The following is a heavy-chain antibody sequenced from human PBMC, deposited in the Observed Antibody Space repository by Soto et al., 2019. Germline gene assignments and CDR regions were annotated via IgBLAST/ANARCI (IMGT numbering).Heavy chain of an antibody. D-gene: IGHD1-26*01. CDR1: GGSITSSSYY. J-gene: IGHJ5*02. CDR2: IYYSGST. CDR3: ATQEVGGTYVYTFDP. Sequence: QLHLRESGPGLVKPSETLSLTCTVSGGSITSSSYYWGWIRQPPGKGLEWIGSIYYSGSTYYNPSLRGRVTISLDTSKIQFSLRLSSVTAADTAVYYCATQEVGGTYVYTFDPWGQGTLVTVSS. V-gene: IGHV4-39*01.